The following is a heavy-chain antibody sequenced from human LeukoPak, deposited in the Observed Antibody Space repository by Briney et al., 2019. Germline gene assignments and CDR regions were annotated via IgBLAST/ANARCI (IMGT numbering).Heavy chain of an antibody. Sequence: VXCXXXXYTFXXXYMHWVRQAPGQGLEWMGWINPNSGGTNYAQKFQGRVTMTRDTSISTAYMELSRLRSDDTAVYYCARDRIVVVPAAIRFHWFDPWGQGTLVTVSS. CDR1: XYTFXXXY. V-gene: IGHV1-2*02. J-gene: IGHJ5*02. D-gene: IGHD2-2*01. CDR2: INPNSGGT. CDR3: ARDRIVVVPAAIRFHWFDP.